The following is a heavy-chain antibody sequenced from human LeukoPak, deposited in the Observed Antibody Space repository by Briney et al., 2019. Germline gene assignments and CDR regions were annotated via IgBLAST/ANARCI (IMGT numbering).Heavy chain of an antibody. CDR1: GFTFSSYG. J-gene: IGHJ6*02. CDR3: ARDPESRNPYYYYYCGMYV. Sequence: PGRSLRLSCAASGFTFSSYGMHWVRQAPGKGLEWVAVIWYDGSNKYYADSVKGRVTIHRDNSKNTLYLKMNSLRAEDTAVYCCARDPESRNPYYYYYCGMYVWGQGTTVTVS. CDR2: IWYDGSNK. D-gene: IGHD1-14*01. V-gene: IGHV3-33*01.